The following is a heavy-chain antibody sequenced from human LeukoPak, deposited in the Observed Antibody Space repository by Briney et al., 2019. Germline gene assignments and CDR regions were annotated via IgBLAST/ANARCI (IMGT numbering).Heavy chain of an antibody. CDR2: INHSGST. V-gene: IGHV4-34*01. CDR3: ARLQYCSSTSCYALHNWFDP. J-gene: IGHJ5*02. Sequence: SETLSLTCAVYGGPFSGYYWSWIRQPPGKGLEWIGEINHSGSTNYNPSLKSRVTISVDTSKNQFSLKLSSVTAADTAVYYCARLQYCSSTSCYALHNWFDPWGQGTLVTVSS. CDR1: GGPFSGYY. D-gene: IGHD2-2*01.